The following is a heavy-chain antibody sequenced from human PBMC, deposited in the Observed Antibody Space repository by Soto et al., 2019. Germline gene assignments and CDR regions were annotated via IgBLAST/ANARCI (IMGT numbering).Heavy chain of an antibody. Sequence: ESLTISRKGSGSSFPSQWISCLREISWITLEWMGRIAPSDSYPNYRPSFQGHVTISAAKSISTAYLQWSSLKASDTAMYYCARRHYDFWSGYTDGMDVWGQGNTVTVSS. CDR3: ARRHYDFWSGYTDGMDV. V-gene: IGHV5-10-1*01. CDR2: IAPSDSYP. CDR1: GSSFPSQW. J-gene: IGHJ6*02. D-gene: IGHD3-3*01.